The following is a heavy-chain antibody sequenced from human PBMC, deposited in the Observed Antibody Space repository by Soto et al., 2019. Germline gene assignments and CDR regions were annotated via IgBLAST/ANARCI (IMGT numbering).Heavy chain of an antibody. J-gene: IGHJ5*02. CDR3: ASLVSGGYGNWFVP. CDR2: IYYSGST. Sequence: SETLSLTCTVSGGSISSSSYYWGWIRQPPGKGLEWIGSIYYSGSTYYNPSLKSRVTISVDTSKNQFSLKLSSVTAADTAVYYCASLVSGGYGNWFVPWGQVTLVTVPQ. CDR1: GGSISSSSYY. V-gene: IGHV4-39*01. D-gene: IGHD5-12*01.